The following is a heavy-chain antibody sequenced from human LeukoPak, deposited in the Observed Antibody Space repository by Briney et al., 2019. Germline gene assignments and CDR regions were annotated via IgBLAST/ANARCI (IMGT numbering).Heavy chain of an antibody. CDR2: ISTYNGNT. D-gene: IGHD2-2*01. Sequence: ASVKVSCKASGYIFTSYGISWVRQAPGQGLEWMGWISTYNGNTNYAQKLQGRVTMTTDTSTNTAYMELRSLRSDDTAVYYCARDVGVPAAHAWFDPWGQGTLVTVSS. CDR3: ARDVGVPAAHAWFDP. J-gene: IGHJ5*02. CDR1: GYIFTSYG. V-gene: IGHV1-18*01.